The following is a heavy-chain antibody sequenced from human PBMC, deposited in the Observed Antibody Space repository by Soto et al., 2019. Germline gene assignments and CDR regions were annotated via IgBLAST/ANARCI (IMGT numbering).Heavy chain of an antibody. CDR2: IYYSGST. Sequence: LSLTCTFSGGSISSSSYYWGWIRQPPGKGLEWIGSIYYSGSTYYNPSLKSRVTISVDTSKNQFSLKLSSVTAADTAVYYCARSMTTVVTLDYWGQGTLVTVSS. CDR3: ARSMTTVVTLDY. D-gene: IGHD4-17*01. V-gene: IGHV4-39*01. CDR1: GGSISSSSYY. J-gene: IGHJ4*02.